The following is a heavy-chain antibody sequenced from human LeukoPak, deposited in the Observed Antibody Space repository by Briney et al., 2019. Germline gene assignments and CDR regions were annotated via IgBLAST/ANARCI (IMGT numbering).Heavy chain of an antibody. CDR2: INPSGGST. CDR1: AYTFTSYY. V-gene: IGHV1-46*01. D-gene: IGHD6-19*01. Sequence: ASVKVSCKASAYTFTSYYMHWVRQAPGQGLEWMGIINPSGGSTSYAQKFQGRVTMTRDTSTSTVYMELSSLRSEDTAVYYCARGGIAVAGTKGYFDYWGQGTLVTVSS. J-gene: IGHJ4*02. CDR3: ARGGIAVAGTKGYFDY.